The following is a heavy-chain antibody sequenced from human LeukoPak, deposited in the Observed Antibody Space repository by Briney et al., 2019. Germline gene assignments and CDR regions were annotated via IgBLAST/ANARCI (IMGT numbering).Heavy chain of an antibody. D-gene: IGHD2-2*01. CDR2: IYYSGST. J-gene: IGHJ6*02. CDR3: ASLCSSTRCYYYYYGMDV. V-gene: IGHV4-39*01. CDR1: GGSISSSSYY. Sequence: SETLSLTCTVSGGSISSSSYYWGWIRQPPGKGLEWIGSIYYSGSTYYNPALKSRVTISVDTSKNQLSLKLSSVTDAETAVYYCASLCSSTRCYYYYYGMDVWGQGTTVTVSS.